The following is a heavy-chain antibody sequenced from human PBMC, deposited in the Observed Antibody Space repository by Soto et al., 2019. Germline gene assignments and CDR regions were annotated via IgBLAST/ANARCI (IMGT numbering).Heavy chain of an antibody. CDR3: AHLHYCSVSYQNFDY. CDR2: IIPIFGTA. J-gene: IGHJ4*02. V-gene: IGHV1-69*13. Sequence: SVKVSCKGSGGSFSSYAISWVRQAPGQGLEWMGGIIPIFGTANYAQKFQGRVTFTADESTSTSYMELSSLGSEDTALYSCAHLHYCSVSYQNFDYWCQGTLVTVSS. CDR1: GGSFSSYA. D-gene: IGHD3-10*01.